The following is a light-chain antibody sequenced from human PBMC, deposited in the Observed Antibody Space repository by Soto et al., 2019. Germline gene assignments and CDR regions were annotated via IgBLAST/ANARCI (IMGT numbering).Light chain of an antibody. CDR3: QQLNKGVT. Sequence: DIQLTQSPSFLSASVGDRVTITCRASQGISSYLAWYQQKPGKAPKLLIYAASTLQSGVPSRFSGSGSGTEFTLTISSLQLEDFATYYCQQLNKGVTFGPGTKVDIK. V-gene: IGKV1-9*01. J-gene: IGKJ3*01. CDR1: QGISSY. CDR2: AAS.